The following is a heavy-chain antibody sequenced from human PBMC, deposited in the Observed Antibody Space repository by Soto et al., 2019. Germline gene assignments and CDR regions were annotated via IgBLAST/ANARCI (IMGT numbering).Heavy chain of an antibody. D-gene: IGHD5-18*01. CDR1: GFSFSSCG. CDR2: ISYDESNK. CDR3: AKDKIQLWLLYYFDY. V-gene: IGHV3-30*18. Sequence: GGSLRLSCAVSGFSFSSCGMHWVRRAPGEGLECVAVISYDESNKYYADTVKDRFTISRDNSKNTLYLQMNSLRAEDTAVYYCAKDKIQLWLLYYFDYWGQGTLVTVSS. J-gene: IGHJ4*02.